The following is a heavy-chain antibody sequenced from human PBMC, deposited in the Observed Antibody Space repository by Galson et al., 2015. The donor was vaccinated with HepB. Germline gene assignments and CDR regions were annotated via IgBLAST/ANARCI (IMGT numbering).Heavy chain of an antibody. CDR1: GFTVSSNY. CDR2: IYSGGST. D-gene: IGHD3-22*01. Sequence: SLRLSCAASGFTVSSNYMSWVRQAPGKGLEWVSVIYSGGSTYYADSVKGRFTISRDNSKNTLYLQMNSLRAEDTAVYYCAHSSGYYYKFDYWGQGTLVTVSS. J-gene: IGHJ4*02. CDR3: AHSSGYYYKFDY. V-gene: IGHV3-66*01.